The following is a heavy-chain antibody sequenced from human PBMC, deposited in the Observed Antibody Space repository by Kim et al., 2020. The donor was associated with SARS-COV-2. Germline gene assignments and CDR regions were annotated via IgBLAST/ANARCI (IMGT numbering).Heavy chain of an antibody. D-gene: IGHD2-15*01. CDR2: IIPIFGTA. V-gene: IGHV1-69*13. Sequence: SVKVSCKASGGTFSSYAISWVRQAPGQGLEWMGGIIPIFGTANYAQKFQGRVTITADESTSTAYMELSSLRSEDTAVYYCARHTITVVRYYYYGMDVWGQGTTVTVSS. J-gene: IGHJ6*02. CDR1: GGTFSSYA. CDR3: ARHTITVVRYYYYGMDV.